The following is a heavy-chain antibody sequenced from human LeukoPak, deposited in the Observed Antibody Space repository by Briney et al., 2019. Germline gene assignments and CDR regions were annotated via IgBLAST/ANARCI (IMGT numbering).Heavy chain of an antibody. CDR2: INTNIGGT. Sequence: GASVKVSCKASGYTFTDYYIHWLRQAPGQGLEWMGWINTNIGGTNYGQKFRGRVTMTKNTCVSTAYLELSGLTSDDTAVYYCARDGSFDFWGQGTLVTVSS. CDR1: GYTFTDYY. D-gene: IGHD5-12*01. J-gene: IGHJ4*02. CDR3: ARDGSFDF. V-gene: IGHV1-2*02.